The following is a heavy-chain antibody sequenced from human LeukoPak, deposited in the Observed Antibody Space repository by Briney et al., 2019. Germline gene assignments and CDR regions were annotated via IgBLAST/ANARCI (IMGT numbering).Heavy chain of an antibody. D-gene: IGHD1-1*01. Sequence: ASVKVSCKASGYTFTGYYMHWVRQAPGQGLEWMGWINPNSGGTNYAQEFQGRVTMTRDTSVSTAYMELSRLRSDDTAVYYCAREMGSTGGSDYWGQGTLVTVSS. V-gene: IGHV1-2*02. CDR3: AREMGSTGGSDY. CDR1: GYTFTGYY. CDR2: INPNSGGT. J-gene: IGHJ4*02.